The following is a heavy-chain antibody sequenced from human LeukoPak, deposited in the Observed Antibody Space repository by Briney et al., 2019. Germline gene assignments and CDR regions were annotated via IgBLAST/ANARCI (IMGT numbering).Heavy chain of an antibody. CDR2: IRGDDDNT. Sequence: GGSLRLSCAASGFTFSRYAMSWVRQAPGKGLEWVSAIRGDDDNTYYADSVRGRFTISRDNSKNTLYLQMNSLRAEDTAVYYCAKDVSWGSYITWGQGTLVTVSS. V-gene: IGHV3-23*01. CDR3: AKDVSWGSYIT. D-gene: IGHD3-16*01. CDR1: GFTFSRYA. J-gene: IGHJ5*02.